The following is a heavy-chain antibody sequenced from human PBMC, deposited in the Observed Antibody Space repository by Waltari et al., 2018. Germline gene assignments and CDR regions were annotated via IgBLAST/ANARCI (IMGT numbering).Heavy chain of an antibody. V-gene: IGHV3-48*01. CDR2: ISSSSSTI. CDR3: ARSLTTFGYGMDV. Sequence: EVQLVESGGGLVQPGGSLRLSCAASGFTFSSYSMNWVRQAPGKGLEWVSYISSSSSTIYYADSVKGRFTISRENAKNSLYLQMNSLRAEDTAVYYCARSLTTFGYGMDVWGQGTTVTVSS. CDR1: GFTFSSYS. D-gene: IGHD3-16*01. J-gene: IGHJ6*02.